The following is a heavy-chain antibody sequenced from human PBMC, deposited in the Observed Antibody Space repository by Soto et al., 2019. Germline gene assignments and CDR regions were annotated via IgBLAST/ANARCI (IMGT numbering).Heavy chain of an antibody. CDR3: AAIAAAGTSWFDP. CDR1: GFTFTSSA. Sequence: SVKVSCKASGFTFTSSAVQWVRQPRGQRLEWIGWIVVGSGNTNYAQKFQERVTITRDMSTSTAYMELSSLRSEDTAVYYCAAIAAAGTSWFDPWGQGTLVTVCS. CDR2: IVVGSGNT. J-gene: IGHJ5*02. V-gene: IGHV1-58*01. D-gene: IGHD6-13*01.